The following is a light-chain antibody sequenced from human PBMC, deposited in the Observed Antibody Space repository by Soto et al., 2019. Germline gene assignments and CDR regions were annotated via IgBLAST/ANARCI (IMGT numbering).Light chain of an antibody. CDR1: QTINNY. J-gene: IGKJ4*01. V-gene: IGKV1-39*01. Sequence: DIQMTQSASSLSASVGDRVTITCRTSQTINNYLNWYQQKPGRAPKLLIYAAYNLQSGVPSRFSGSGSGTDFTLAISSLQPDDFATYFCQQTYSIPLTFGGGTKVDIK. CDR2: AAY. CDR3: QQTYSIPLT.